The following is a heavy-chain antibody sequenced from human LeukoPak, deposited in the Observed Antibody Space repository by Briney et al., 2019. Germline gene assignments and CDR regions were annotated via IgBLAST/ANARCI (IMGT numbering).Heavy chain of an antibody. V-gene: IGHV3-11*01. Sequence: PGGSLRVSCAASGFTFTDYYMSWIRQAPGKGVEWVSYITNSGTTIYYADSVKGRFTISRDNAKNSLYLQMNSLRAEDTAVYYCARDGHYDILTGYFQDWGQGTLVTVSS. CDR3: ARDGHYDILTGYFQD. D-gene: IGHD3-9*01. CDR1: GFTFTDYY. J-gene: IGHJ1*01. CDR2: ITNSGTTI.